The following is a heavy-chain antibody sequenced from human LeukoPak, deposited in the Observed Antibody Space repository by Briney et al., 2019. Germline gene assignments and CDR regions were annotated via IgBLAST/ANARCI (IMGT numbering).Heavy chain of an antibody. V-gene: IGHV3-30*18. D-gene: IGHD1-26*01. Sequence: GRSLRLSCAASGFTSSSYGMHWVRQAPGKGLEWVAVISYDGSNKYYADSVKGRFTISRDNSKNTLYLQMNSLRAEDTAVYYCAKAVGGSSSLWGQGTLVTVSS. CDR2: ISYDGSNK. J-gene: IGHJ4*02. CDR3: AKAVGGSSSL. CDR1: GFTSSSYG.